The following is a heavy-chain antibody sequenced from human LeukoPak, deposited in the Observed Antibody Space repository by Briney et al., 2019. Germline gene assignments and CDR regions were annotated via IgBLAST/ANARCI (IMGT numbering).Heavy chain of an antibody. V-gene: IGHV3-30-3*01. CDR1: GFTFSSYA. Sequence: GGSLRLSCAASGFTFSSYAMHWVRQAPGKGLEWVAVISYDGSNKYYADSVKGRFTISRDNSKNTLYLQMNSLRAEDTAVYYCARAQRSGWYPVSDQLADYGGQGTLVTVSS. CDR3: ARAQRSGWYPVSDQLADY. D-gene: IGHD6-19*01. CDR2: ISYDGSNK. J-gene: IGHJ4*02.